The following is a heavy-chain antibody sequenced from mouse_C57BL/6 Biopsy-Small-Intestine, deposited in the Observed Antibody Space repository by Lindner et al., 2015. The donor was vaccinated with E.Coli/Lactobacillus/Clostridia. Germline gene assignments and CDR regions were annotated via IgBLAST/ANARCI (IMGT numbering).Heavy chain of an antibody. CDR2: INPYNDGT. D-gene: IGHD2-3*01. J-gene: IGHJ3*01. CDR1: GYTFISYV. CDR3: ARDGGYYPAWFAY. Sequence: VQLQESGPELVKPGASVKMSCKASGYTFISYVIHWVKQKPGQGLEWIGYINPYNDGTKYNEKFKGKATLTSDKSSSTAYMELSSLASEDSAVYYCARDGGYYPAWFAYWGQGTLVTVSA. V-gene: IGHV1-14*01.